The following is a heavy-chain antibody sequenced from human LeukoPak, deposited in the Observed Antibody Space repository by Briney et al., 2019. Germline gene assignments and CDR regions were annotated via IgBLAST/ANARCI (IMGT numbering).Heavy chain of an antibody. V-gene: IGHV4-61*02. J-gene: IGHJ6*03. D-gene: IGHD1-26*01. CDR3: ARRQSGSYYYYYYMDV. CDR1: GGSISSGSYY. Sequence: SQTLSLTCTVSGGSISSGSYYWSWIRQPAGKGLEWIGRIYTSGSTNHNPSLKSRVTISVDTSKNQFSLKLSSVTAADTAVYYCARRQSGSYYYYYYMDVWGKGTTVTVSS. CDR2: IYTSGST.